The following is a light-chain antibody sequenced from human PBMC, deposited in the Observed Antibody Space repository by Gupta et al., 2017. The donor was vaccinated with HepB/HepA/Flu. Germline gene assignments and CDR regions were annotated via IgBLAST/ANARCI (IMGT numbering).Light chain of an antibody. CDR2: KIS. CDR1: QSRVDSDGNTY. CDR3: RQATHPICS. Sequence: DIVMTQTPLPPLVTLGQPASICCRASQSRVDSDGNTYLSWLQQRPGQTPRLLIYKISNRFSGVPDRFSGSGAGTDFTLKITRVEAEDVGVYYCRQATHPICSFGQGTKLEI. J-gene: IGKJ2*04. V-gene: IGKV2-24*01.